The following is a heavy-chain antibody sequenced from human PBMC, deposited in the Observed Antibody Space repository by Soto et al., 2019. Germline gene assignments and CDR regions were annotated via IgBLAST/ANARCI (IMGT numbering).Heavy chain of an antibody. D-gene: IGHD2-15*01. CDR3: ARLRVVVGTSDWFDP. Sequence: SETLSLTCTVSGGSISSNYWSWIRQPPGKGLEWIGYIYNSGSTNYNPSLKSRVTISVDTSKNQFSLKLSSVTAADTAVYYCARLRVVVGTSDWFDPWGQGTLVTVS. V-gene: IGHV4-59*08. J-gene: IGHJ5*02. CDR2: IYNSGST. CDR1: GGSISSNY.